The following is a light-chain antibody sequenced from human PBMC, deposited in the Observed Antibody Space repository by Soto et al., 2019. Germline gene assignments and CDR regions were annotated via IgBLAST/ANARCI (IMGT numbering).Light chain of an antibody. CDR2: GAS. CDR1: QSVYSSY. CDR3: QQYGSSVT. Sequence: EIVLTQSPGTLSLSPGERATLSCRASQSVYSSYLAWHQQKPGQAPRLLIYGASSRATGIPDRFSGSGSGTDFTLTISRLEPEDFGVYYCQQYGSSVTFGQGTKLEIK. J-gene: IGKJ2*01. V-gene: IGKV3-20*01.